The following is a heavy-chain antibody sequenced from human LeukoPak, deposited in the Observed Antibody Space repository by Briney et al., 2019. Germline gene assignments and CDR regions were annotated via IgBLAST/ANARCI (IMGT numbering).Heavy chain of an antibody. D-gene: IGHD3-3*01. CDR1: GGSISSGDYY. CDR3: AREWVTILHYMDV. V-gene: IGHV4-30-4*08. Sequence: SETLSLTCTVSGGSISSGDYYWSWIRQPPGKGLEWIGYIYYGGSTYYNPSLKSRVTISVDTSKNQFSLKLSSVTAADTAVYYCAREWVTILHYMDVWGKGTTVTVSS. J-gene: IGHJ6*03. CDR2: IYYGGST.